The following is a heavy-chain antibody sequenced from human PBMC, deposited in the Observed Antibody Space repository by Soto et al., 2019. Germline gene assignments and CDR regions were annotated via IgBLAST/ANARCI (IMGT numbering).Heavy chain of an antibody. Sequence: SETLSLTCTVSGGSVNSYYWSWIRHPPGKGLEWIGYIFYSGSTKSNPSLKSRVTMSVDMSKNQFSLRLTSVTAADTAVYYCARVFPSYCGGDCSYFDSWGQGTLVTVSS. D-gene: IGHD2-21*02. J-gene: IGHJ4*02. CDR2: IFYSGST. CDR3: ARVFPSYCGGDCSYFDS. V-gene: IGHV4-59*02. CDR1: GGSVNSYY.